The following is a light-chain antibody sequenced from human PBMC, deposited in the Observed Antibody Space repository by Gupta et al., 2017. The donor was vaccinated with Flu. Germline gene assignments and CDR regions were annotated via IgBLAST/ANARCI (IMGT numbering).Light chain of an antibody. CDR3: QQYNSSLST. CDR2: KAS. Sequence: DIQMTQSPSTLSASVGDRVTITCRASQSISSWLAWYQQKPGKAPKLLIYKASSLESGVPSRFSGSASGTEFTLTISSLQPDDFATYYCQQYNSSLSTFGPGTKVDIK. V-gene: IGKV1-5*03. CDR1: QSISSW. J-gene: IGKJ3*01.